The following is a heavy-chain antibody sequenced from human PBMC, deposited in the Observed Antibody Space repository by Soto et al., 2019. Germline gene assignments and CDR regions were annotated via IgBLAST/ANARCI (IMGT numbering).Heavy chain of an antibody. V-gene: IGHV3-23*01. CDR2: ISGNGGDI. J-gene: IGHJ6*02. CDR3: ATRRALVPVSRTSVGYGMDV. CDR1: GFTFRNYA. D-gene: IGHD2-21*01. Sequence: PGGSLRLSCAASGFTFRNYAMSWVRQAPGKGLQWVSRISGNGGDINYADSVKGRFTISRDNSKNTLYLQMNSLRAEDTAVYYCATRRALVPVSRTSVGYGMDVWGQGTTVTVSS.